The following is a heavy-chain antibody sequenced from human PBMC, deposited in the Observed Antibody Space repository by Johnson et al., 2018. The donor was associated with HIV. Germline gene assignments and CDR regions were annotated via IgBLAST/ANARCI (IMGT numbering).Heavy chain of an antibody. J-gene: IGHJ3*02. V-gene: IGHV3-66*03. Sequence: VQLVESGGGLIQPGGSLRLSCAASGFTVSSNYMSWVRQAPGKGLEWVSVTYSGGSTYYADSVKGRFTISRDNSKNTLYLQMNSLRAEDTAVYYCARGYGGNYDAVDIWGQGTMVTVAS. CDR3: ARGYGGNYDAVDI. CDR2: TYSGGST. D-gene: IGHD4-23*01. CDR1: GFTVSSNY.